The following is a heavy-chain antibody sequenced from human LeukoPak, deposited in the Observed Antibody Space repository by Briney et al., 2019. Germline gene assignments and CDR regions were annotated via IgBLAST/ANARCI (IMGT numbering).Heavy chain of an antibody. CDR1: GFTFDDYG. V-gene: IGHV3-20*04. Sequence: WGTLSLTCSASGFTFDDYGLSWVRQGPGKGLEWVSGIDWNGSSNGYEDPVKGRFTTSTDNTTNYLYLQMLSLRAEATAFDYCARDKYCGPRNRFDPWGQGTLVTVSS. D-gene: IGHD2-21*01. J-gene: IGHJ5*02. CDR2: IDWNGSSN. CDR3: ARDKYCGPRNRFDP.